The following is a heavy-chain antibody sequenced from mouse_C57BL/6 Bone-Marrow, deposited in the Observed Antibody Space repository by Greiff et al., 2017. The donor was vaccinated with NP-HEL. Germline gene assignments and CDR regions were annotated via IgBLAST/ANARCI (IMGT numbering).Heavy chain of an antibody. CDR3: VRHETLY. V-gene: IGHV10-1*01. CDR2: IRSKSNNYAT. J-gene: IGHJ3*01. CDR1: GFSFNTYA. Sequence: EVQRVESGGGLVQPKGSLKLSCAASGFSFNTYAMNWVRQAPGKGLEWVARIRSKSNNYATYYADSVKDRFTISRDDSESMLYLQMNNLETEDTAMYYCVRHETLYWGQGTLVTVSA.